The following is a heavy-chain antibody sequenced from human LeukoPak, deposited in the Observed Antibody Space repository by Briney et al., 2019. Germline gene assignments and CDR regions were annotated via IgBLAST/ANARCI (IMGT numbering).Heavy chain of an antibody. CDR1: GYTFTGYY. D-gene: IGHD6-13*01. CDR2: INPNSGGT. J-gene: IGHJ5*02. V-gene: IGHV1-2*02. Sequence: ASVKVSCKASGYTFTGYYMHWVRQAPGQGLEWMGWINPNSGGTNYAQKFQGRVTMTRYTSISTAYMELSRLRSDDTAVYYCAREGIAAAGRRYNWFDPWGQGTLVTVSS. CDR3: AREGIAAAGRRYNWFDP.